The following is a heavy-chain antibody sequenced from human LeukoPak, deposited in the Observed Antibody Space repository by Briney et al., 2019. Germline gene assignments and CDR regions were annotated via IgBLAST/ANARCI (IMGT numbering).Heavy chain of an antibody. V-gene: IGHV4-34*01. CDR3: ARGPYSSSWTR. D-gene: IGHD6-13*01. CDR2: INHSGST. Sequence: SETLSLTCTVSGDSISSYYWSWIRQPPGKGLEWIGEINHSGSTNYNPSLKSRVTISVDTSKNQFSLKLSSVTAADTAVYYCARGPYSSSWTRWGQGTLVTVSS. CDR1: GDSISSYY. J-gene: IGHJ4*02.